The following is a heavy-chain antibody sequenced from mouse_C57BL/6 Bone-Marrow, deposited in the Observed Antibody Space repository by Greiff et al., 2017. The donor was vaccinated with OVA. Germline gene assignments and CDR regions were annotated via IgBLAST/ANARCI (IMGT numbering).Heavy chain of an antibody. CDR3: AIYGSIWYFDV. CDR1: GFSLTSYG. V-gene: IGHV2-2*01. Sequence: VQLKESGPGLVQPSQSLSIPCTVSGFSLTSYGVHWVRQSPGKGLEWLGVIWSGGSTDYNAAFISRLSISKDNSKSQVFFKMNSLQADDTAIYYCAIYGSIWYFDVWGTGTTVTVSS. D-gene: IGHD1-1*01. CDR2: IWSGGST. J-gene: IGHJ1*03.